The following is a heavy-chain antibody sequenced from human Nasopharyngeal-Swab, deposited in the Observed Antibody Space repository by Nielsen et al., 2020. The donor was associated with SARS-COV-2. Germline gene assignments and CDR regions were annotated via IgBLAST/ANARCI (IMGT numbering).Heavy chain of an antibody. CDR3: ARRTGLGWFDP. CDR1: GGSVSSGSYY. J-gene: IGHJ5*02. Sequence: SETLSLTCTVSGGSVSSGSYYWSWIRQPPGKGLEWIGYIYYSGSTNYNPSLKSRVTISVDTSKNQFSLKLSSATAADTAVYCCARRTGLGWFDPWGQGTLVTVSS. V-gene: IGHV4-61*01. CDR2: IYYSGST. D-gene: IGHD1-14*01.